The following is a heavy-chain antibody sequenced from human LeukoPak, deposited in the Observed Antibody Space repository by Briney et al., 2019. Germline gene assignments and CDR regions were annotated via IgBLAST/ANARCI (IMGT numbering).Heavy chain of an antibody. CDR2: INHSGST. CDR3: ARGVYSSSRFDP. V-gene: IGHV4-39*07. D-gene: IGHD6-6*01. Sequence: SETLSLTCTVSGGSISSSSYYWGWIRQPPGKGLEWIGEINHSGSTNYNPSLKSRVTISVDTSKNQFSLKLSSVTAADTAVYYCARGVYSSSRFDPWGQGTLVTVSS. J-gene: IGHJ5*02. CDR1: GGSISSSSYY.